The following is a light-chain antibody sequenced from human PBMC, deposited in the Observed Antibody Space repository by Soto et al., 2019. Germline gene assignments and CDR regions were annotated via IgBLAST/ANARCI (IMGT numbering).Light chain of an antibody. CDR2: AAS. CDR3: HQSYSTPSNT. CDR1: QTISSY. V-gene: IGKV1-39*01. J-gene: IGKJ5*01. Sequence: DIQMTQSPSSLSASVGDRVTITCRASQTISSYLNWYQQKPGKAPKLLIFAASSLQSGVPSMFRGSGSGTDFTLTIISLQPEDSATYYCHQSYSTPSNTFGQGTRRE.